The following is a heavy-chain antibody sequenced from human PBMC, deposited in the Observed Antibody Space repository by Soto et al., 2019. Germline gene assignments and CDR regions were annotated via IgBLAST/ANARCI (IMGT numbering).Heavy chain of an antibody. Sequence: PSETLSLTCTVSGGSISSGGYYWSWIRQHPGKGLEWIGYIYYSGSTYYNPSLKSRVTISVDTSKNQFSLKLSSVTAADTAVYYCARGVGSGTYYNQYNWFDPWGQGTLVTVPQ. J-gene: IGHJ5*02. CDR1: GGSISSGGYY. D-gene: IGHD3-10*01. V-gene: IGHV4-31*03. CDR3: ARGVGSGTYYNQYNWFDP. CDR2: IYYSGST.